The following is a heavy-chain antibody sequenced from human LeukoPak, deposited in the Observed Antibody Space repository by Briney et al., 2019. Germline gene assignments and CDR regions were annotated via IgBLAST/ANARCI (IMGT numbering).Heavy chain of an antibody. CDR1: GFTFTTYS. V-gene: IGHV3-21*05. Sequence: KPGGSLRLSCAASGFTFTTYSMNWVRQAPGKGLEWVSYISSSSSYTNYADSVKGRFTISRDNAKNSLYLQMNSLRAEDTAVYYCASPFLQDIVVVPAAPTSWGQGTLVTVSS. J-gene: IGHJ4*02. CDR3: ASPFLQDIVVVPAAPTS. CDR2: ISSSSSYT. D-gene: IGHD2-2*01.